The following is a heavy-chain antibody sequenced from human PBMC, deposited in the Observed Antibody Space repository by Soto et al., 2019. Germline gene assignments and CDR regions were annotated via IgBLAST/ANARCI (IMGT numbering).Heavy chain of an antibody. CDR2: INYSGRT. CDR3: ARLLLNVSGSRGHLDS. Sequence: QLQLQESGPGLVKPSETLSLTCTVSGGYISSSSYYWGWIRQPPGKGLEWIGSINYSGRTYYNPPLKSRLPISVDTSKNQSSLKLTPVPAPAPVVYSCARLLLNVSGSRGHLDSGGQGPLVTVSS. D-gene: IGHD3-10*01. V-gene: IGHV4-39*01. J-gene: IGHJ4*02. CDR1: GGYISSSSYY.